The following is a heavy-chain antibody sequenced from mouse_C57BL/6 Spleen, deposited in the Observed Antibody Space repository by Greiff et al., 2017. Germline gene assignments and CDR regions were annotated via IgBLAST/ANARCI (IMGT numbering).Heavy chain of an antibody. J-gene: IGHJ4*01. CDR1: GYTFTNYW. Sequence: VQLQQSGAELVRPGTSVKMSCKASGYTFTNYWIGWAKQRPGHGLEWIGDIYPGGGYTTYNEKFKGKATLTADKSSSTAYMQFSSLTSEDSAIYYCARCPLYDYGAMDYWGQGTSVTVSS. D-gene: IGHD1-1*01. V-gene: IGHV1-63*01. CDR2: IYPGGGYT. CDR3: ARCPLYDYGAMDY.